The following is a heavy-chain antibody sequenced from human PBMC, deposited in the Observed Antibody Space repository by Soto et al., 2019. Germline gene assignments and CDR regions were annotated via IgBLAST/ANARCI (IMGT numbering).Heavy chain of an antibody. V-gene: IGHV5-51*01. CDR1: GYSFTTYW. CDR2: IYPGDSDT. CDR3: ARRLSYYDSTKGYAFDI. J-gene: IGHJ3*02. D-gene: IGHD3-22*01. Sequence: GESLKISCKGSGYSFTTYWIAWVRQMPGKGLEWMGVIYPGDSDTRYSPSFQGQVTISADKSISTAYLQWSSLKASDTAMYYCARRLSYYDSTKGYAFDIWGQGTMVTVSS.